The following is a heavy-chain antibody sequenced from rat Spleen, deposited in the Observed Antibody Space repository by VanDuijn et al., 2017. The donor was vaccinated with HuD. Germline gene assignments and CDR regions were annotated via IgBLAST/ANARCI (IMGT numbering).Heavy chain of an antibody. CDR2: ITSGGSDT. CDR3: TTYSDYATSPFAF. J-gene: IGHJ3*01. CDR1: EFSFSSFA. V-gene: IGHV5S13*01. Sequence: EVQLVEAGGGLVQPGRSLKLSCAASEFSFSSFAMAWVRQAPKKGLEWIATITSGGSDTYYSDSVKGRFTISRDNAKKTLNLQMDSLRSEDTATYYCTTYSDYATSPFAFWGRGALVTVSS. D-gene: IGHD1-6*01.